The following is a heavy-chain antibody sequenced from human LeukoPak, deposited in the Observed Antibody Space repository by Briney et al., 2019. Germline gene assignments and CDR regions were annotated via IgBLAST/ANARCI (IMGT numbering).Heavy chain of an antibody. CDR3: ARDSGRSGSLDY. Sequence: GGSLRLSCAASGFTFSTYAMKWVRQAPGKGLEWVSHIDSRGTYILYADSVKGQLTISRDNAKNSLYLQVSSLRAEDTAVYYCARDSGRSGSLDYWGQGTLVTVSS. CDR1: GFTFSTYA. D-gene: IGHD5-12*01. V-gene: IGHV3-21*05. J-gene: IGHJ4*02. CDR2: IDSRGTYI.